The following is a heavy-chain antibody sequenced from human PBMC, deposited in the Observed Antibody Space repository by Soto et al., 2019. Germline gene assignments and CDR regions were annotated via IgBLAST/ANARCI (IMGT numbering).Heavy chain of an antibody. CDR2: IKSKTDGGTT. CDR1: GFTFSNAW. V-gene: IGHV3-15*07. D-gene: IGHD5-18*01. Sequence: GGSLRLSCAASGFTFSNAWMNWVRQAPGKGLEWVGRIKSKTDGGTTDYAAPVKGRFTISRDDSKNTLYLQMNSLKTEDTAVYYCTTDPTWIQLWKTDDYWGQGTLVTVSS. J-gene: IGHJ4*02. CDR3: TTDPTWIQLWKTDDY.